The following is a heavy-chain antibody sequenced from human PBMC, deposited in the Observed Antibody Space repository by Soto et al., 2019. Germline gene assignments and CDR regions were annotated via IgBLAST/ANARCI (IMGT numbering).Heavy chain of an antibody. CDR1: GFTFSNYW. D-gene: IGHD6-19*01. Sequence: EVQLVESGGGLVQPGGSLRLSCAASGFTFSNYWMSWVRQAPGKGLEWVANIRQDGSDKYYVDSVKGRFTISRDNSKNSLYLQMNSLRAEDTAVYYCASPQQWLGQRGDFEGWGQGTLVTVSS. V-gene: IGHV3-7*05. CDR2: IRQDGSDK. J-gene: IGHJ4*02. CDR3: ASPQQWLGQRGDFEG.